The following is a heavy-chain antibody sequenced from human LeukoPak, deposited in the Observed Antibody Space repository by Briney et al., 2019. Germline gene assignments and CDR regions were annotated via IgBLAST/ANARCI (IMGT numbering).Heavy chain of an antibody. J-gene: IGHJ3*02. CDR3: ARDLTSGIAVAGYDAFDI. Sequence: ASVKVSCKASGYTFTGYYMHWVRQAPGQGLEWMGWINPNSGGTNYAQKFQGRVTMTRDTSISTAYMELSRLRSDDTAVYYCARDLTSGIAVAGYDAFDIWGQGTMVTVSS. CDR2: INPNSGGT. CDR1: GYTFTGYY. V-gene: IGHV1-2*02. D-gene: IGHD6-19*01.